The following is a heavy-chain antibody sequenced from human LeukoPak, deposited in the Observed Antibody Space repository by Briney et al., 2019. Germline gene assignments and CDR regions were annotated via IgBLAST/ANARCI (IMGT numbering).Heavy chain of an antibody. CDR3: ARDSGSYGRRGGFDY. CDR2: INWNGGST. Sequence: GGSLRLSCAASGFTFDDYGMSWVRQAPGKGLEWVSGINWNGGSTGYADSLKGRFTISRDNAKNSLYLQMNSLRAADTALYCCARDSGSYGRRGGFDYWGQGTLVTVSS. J-gene: IGHJ4*02. V-gene: IGHV3-20*04. CDR1: GFTFDDYG. D-gene: IGHD1-26*01.